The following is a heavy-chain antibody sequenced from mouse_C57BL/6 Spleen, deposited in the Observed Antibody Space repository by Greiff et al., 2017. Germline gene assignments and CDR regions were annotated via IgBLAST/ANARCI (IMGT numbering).Heavy chain of an antibody. CDR1: GFTFSSYA. Sequence: EVKLVESGEGLVKPGGSLKLSCAASGFTFSSYAMSWVRQTPEKRLEWVAYISSGGDYFYYADTVKGRFTISRDNARNTLYLQMSSLKSEDTAMYYCTRDGFIGGFAYWGQGTLVTVSA. CDR3: TRDGFIGGFAY. J-gene: IGHJ3*01. V-gene: IGHV5-9-1*02. CDR2: ISSGGDYF. D-gene: IGHD2-14*01.